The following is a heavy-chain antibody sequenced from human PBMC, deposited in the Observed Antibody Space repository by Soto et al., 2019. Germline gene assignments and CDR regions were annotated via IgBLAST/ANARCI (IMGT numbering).Heavy chain of an antibody. CDR3: ARGRYSSSWYAFNWFDP. CDR2: INHSGST. J-gene: IGHJ5*02. CDR1: GGSFSGYY. Sequence: SETLSLTCAVYGGSFSGYYCSWIRQPPGKGLEWIGEINHSGSTNYNPSLKSRVTISVDTSKNQFSLKLSSVTAADTAVYYCARGRYSSSWYAFNWFDPWGQGTLVTVSS. V-gene: IGHV4-34*01. D-gene: IGHD6-13*01.